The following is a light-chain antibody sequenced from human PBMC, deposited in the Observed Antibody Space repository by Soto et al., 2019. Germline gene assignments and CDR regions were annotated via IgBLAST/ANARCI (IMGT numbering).Light chain of an antibody. CDR2: DVS. J-gene: IGLJ2*01. CDR1: SSDVGGYNY. CDR3: CSYAGSSFI. Sequence: QSVLTQPRSVSGSPGQSVTISCTGTSSDVGGYNYVSWYQQHPGKAPKLMVYDVSKRPSGVPDRFSGSKSGNTASLTISGLQAEDEADYYCCSYAGSSFIFGGGTKLTVL. V-gene: IGLV2-11*01.